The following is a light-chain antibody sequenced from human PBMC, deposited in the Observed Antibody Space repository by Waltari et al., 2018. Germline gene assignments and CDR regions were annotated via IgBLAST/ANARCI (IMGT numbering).Light chain of an antibody. Sequence: DIQMTQSPSSLSASVGDRVTITCQASQDISNYLNWYQQKPGKAPKLLIYDASNLETGVPSRFSGSGSGTDFTFTISRLEPEDFAVYFCQQYGSSPPLTFGQGTRLEIK. V-gene: IGKV1-33*01. J-gene: IGKJ5*01. CDR3: QQYGSSPPLT. CDR1: QDISNY. CDR2: DAS.